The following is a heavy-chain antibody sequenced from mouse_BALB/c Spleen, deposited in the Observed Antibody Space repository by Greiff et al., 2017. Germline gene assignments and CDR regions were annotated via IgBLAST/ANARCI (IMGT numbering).Heavy chain of an antibody. V-gene: IGHV3-2*02. CDR3: ARSGTTATESYFDY. D-gene: IGHD1-2*01. J-gene: IGHJ2*01. CDR1: GYSITSDYA. CDR2: ISYSGST. Sequence: DVKLQESGPGLVKPSQSLSLTCTVTGYSITSDYAWNWIRQFPGNKLEWMGYISYSGSTSYNPSLKSRISITRDTSKNQFFLQLNSVTTEDTATYYCARSGTTATESYFDYWGQGTTLTVSS.